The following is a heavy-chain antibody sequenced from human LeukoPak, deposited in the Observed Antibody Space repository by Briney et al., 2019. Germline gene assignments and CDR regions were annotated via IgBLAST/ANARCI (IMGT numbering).Heavy chain of an antibody. V-gene: IGHV1-46*01. D-gene: IGHD3-10*01. J-gene: IGHJ4*02. CDR3: ARGPRSAGSATYYFDY. CDR1: GYTFTSYY. Sequence: ASVKVSCKASGYTFTSYYMHWVRQAPGQGLEWMGIINPSGGSTSYAQKFQGRVTMTRDMSTSTVYMELSSLRSEDTAVYYCARGPRSAGSATYYFDYWGQGTLVTVSS. CDR2: INPSGGST.